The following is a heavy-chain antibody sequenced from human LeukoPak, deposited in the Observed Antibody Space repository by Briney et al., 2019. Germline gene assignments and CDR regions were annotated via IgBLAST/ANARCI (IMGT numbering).Heavy chain of an antibody. CDR3: ARGEEFQFSIVVVPAARPRVFDY. CDR1: GGSFSGYY. J-gene: IGHJ4*02. Sequence: SATLSLTCAVYGGSFSGYYWSWIRQPPGKGLEWIGEVNHSGSTNYNPSLKSRVTISVDTSKNQFSLKLSSVTAADTAVYYCARGEEFQFSIVVVPAARPRVFDYWGQGTLVTVSS. D-gene: IGHD2-2*01. V-gene: IGHV4-34*01. CDR2: VNHSGST.